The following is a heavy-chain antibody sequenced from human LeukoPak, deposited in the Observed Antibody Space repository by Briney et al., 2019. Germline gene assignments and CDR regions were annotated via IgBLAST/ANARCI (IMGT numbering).Heavy chain of an antibody. D-gene: IGHD3-3*01. J-gene: IGHJ4*02. Sequence: SETLSLTCTVSGGSISSGGYYWSWIRQPPGKGLEWIGEINHSGSTNYNPSLKSRVTISVDTSKNQFSLKLSSVTAADTAVYYCASAWSGYYWFDYWGQGTLVTVSS. CDR3: ASAWSGYYWFDY. V-gene: IGHV4-39*07. CDR1: GGSISSGGYY. CDR2: INHSGST.